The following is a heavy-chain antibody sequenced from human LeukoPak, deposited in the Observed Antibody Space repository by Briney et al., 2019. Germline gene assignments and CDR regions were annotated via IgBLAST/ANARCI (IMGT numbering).Heavy chain of an antibody. D-gene: IGHD6-6*01. Sequence: SETLSLTCAVYGGSFSGYYWSWIRQPPGKGLEWIGEINHGGSTNYNPSLKSRVTISVDTSKNQFSLKLSSVTAADTAVYYCARAPRIAAGYYYYGMDVWGQGTTVTVSS. J-gene: IGHJ6*02. CDR2: INHGGST. CDR3: ARAPRIAAGYYYYGMDV. V-gene: IGHV4-34*01. CDR1: GGSFSGYY.